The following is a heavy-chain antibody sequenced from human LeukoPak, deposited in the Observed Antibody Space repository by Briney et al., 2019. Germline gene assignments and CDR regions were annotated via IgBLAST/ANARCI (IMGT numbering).Heavy chain of an antibody. CDR2: IYYSGTT. J-gene: IGHJ4*02. V-gene: IGHV4-59*01. CDR1: GGSIRSYY. Sequence: SETLSLTCTVSGGSIRSYYWSWIRQPPGKGLEWIGYIYYSGTTNYSPSLKSRVRISVDTSKNQFSLKLSSVTAADTAVYYCARCPADYYDSSGYYPNYFDYWGQGTLVTVSS. D-gene: IGHD3-22*01. CDR3: ARCPADYYDSSGYYPNYFDY.